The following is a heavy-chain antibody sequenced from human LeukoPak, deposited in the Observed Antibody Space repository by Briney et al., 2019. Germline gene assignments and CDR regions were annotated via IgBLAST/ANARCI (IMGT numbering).Heavy chain of an antibody. V-gene: IGHV3-30*02. CDR2: IHYDGTNE. D-gene: IGHD3-10*01. Sequence: GGSLRLSCAASGFTFSSYGMHWVRQAPGKGLEWEAFIHYDGTNEYYADSVKGRFTISRDNFKNTLSLQMNGLRVEDTALYYCVNSGFDPWGQGTLVTVSS. CDR1: GFTFSSYG. J-gene: IGHJ5*02. CDR3: VNSGFDP.